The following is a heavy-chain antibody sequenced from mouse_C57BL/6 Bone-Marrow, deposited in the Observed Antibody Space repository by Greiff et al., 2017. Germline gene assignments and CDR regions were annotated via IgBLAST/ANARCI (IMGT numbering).Heavy chain of an antibody. Sequence: VQLQQPGAELVKPGASVKMSCKASGYTFTSYWLTWVKQRPGQGLAWIGDIYPGSGSTNYNEKFKSKATLTVDTSPSTAYMQLSSLTSEDSAVYYWARSGTYYGSGYFDYWGQGTTLTVSS. CDR3: ARSGTYYGSGYFDY. CDR2: IYPGSGST. J-gene: IGHJ2*01. V-gene: IGHV1-55*01. D-gene: IGHD1-1*01. CDR1: GYTFTSYW.